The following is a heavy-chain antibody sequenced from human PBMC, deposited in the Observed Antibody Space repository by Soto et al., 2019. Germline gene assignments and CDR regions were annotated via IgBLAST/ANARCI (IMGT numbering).Heavy chain of an antibody. D-gene: IGHD2-2*03. CDR3: GSVGYCSSTNCLFYYYHYGMDV. CDR2: IIPIFGTT. CDR1: GGTFSSHA. J-gene: IGHJ6*02. V-gene: IGHV1-69*13. Sequence: SVKVSCKASGGTFSSHAISWVRQAPGRGLEWMGGIIPIFGTTNYAQNVRARVTITADESTSTAYMELSSLTSEDTAVYYCGSVGYCSSTNCLFYYYHYGMDVWGQGTTVTVSS.